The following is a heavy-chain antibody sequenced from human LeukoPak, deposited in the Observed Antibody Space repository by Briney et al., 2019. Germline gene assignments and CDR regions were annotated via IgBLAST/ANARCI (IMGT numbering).Heavy chain of an antibody. D-gene: IGHD1-26*01. CDR1: GFTFSSYA. V-gene: IGHV3-23*01. J-gene: IGHJ3*02. CDR2: ISGSGGST. Sequence: PGGSLRLSCAASGFTFSSYAMSWVRQAPGKGLEWVSPISGSGGSTYYADSVKGRFTISRDNSKNTLYLQMNSLRAEDTAVYYCAKDGEYSGSYLGAFDIWGQGTMVTVSS. CDR3: AKDGEYSGSYLGAFDI.